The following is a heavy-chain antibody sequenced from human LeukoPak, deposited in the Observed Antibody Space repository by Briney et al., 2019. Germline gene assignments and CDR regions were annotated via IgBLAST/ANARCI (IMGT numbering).Heavy chain of an antibody. CDR2: IWYDGSNT. CDR1: GFTLSSYG. Sequence: GGSLRLSCAASGFTLSSYGMHWVRQAPGKGLEWVAVIWYDGSNTYYADSVKGRFTIPRDNSKNTLYLQMNSLRAEDTAVYYCARATSSRWLNWFDPWGQGTLVTVSS. J-gene: IGHJ5*02. D-gene: IGHD6-13*01. CDR3: ARATSSRWLNWFDP. V-gene: IGHV3-33*01.